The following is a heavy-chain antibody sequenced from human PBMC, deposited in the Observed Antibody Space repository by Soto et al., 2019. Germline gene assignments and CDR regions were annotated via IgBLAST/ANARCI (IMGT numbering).Heavy chain of an antibody. J-gene: IGHJ4*02. V-gene: IGHV1-3*01. Sequence: QVQLVQSGAEVKKPGASVKVSCKASGYTFTSYAMHWVRQAPGQRLEWMGWINAGNGNTKYSQKFQGSVTITRDTSASTAYMELSSLRSEDTAVYYFARGLGVGAASDYWGQGTLVTVSS. CDR1: GYTFTSYA. CDR2: INAGNGNT. CDR3: ARGLGVGAASDY. D-gene: IGHD1-26*01.